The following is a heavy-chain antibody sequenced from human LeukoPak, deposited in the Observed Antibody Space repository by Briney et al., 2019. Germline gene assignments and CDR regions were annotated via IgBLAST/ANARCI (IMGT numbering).Heavy chain of an antibody. CDR1: GGSISSGSYY. CDR3: ARVPADIVATYYMDV. CDR2: IYTSGST. D-gene: IGHD5-12*01. V-gene: IGHV4-61*02. Sequence: NASETLSLTCTVSGGSISSGSYYWSWIRQPAGKGLEWIGRIYTSGSTNYNPSLKSRVTISVDTSKDQFSLKLSSVTAADTALYYCARVPADIVATYYMDVWGKGTTVTVSS. J-gene: IGHJ6*03.